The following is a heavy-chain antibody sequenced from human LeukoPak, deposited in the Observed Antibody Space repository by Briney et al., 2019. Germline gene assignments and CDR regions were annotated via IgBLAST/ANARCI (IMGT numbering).Heavy chain of an antibody. Sequence: SETLSLTCTVSGGSISSYYWSWIRQPPRKGLEWIGYIYYSGSTNYNPSLKSRVTISVDTPKNQFSLKLSSVTAADTAVYYCARGSRETGIAYNWFDPWGQGTLVTVSS. CDR1: GGSISSYY. V-gene: IGHV4-59*01. CDR3: ARGSRETGIAYNWFDP. CDR2: IYYSGST. D-gene: IGHD1-1*01. J-gene: IGHJ5*02.